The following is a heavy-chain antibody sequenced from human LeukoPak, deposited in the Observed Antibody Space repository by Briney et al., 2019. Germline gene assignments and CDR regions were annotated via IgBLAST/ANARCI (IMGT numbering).Heavy chain of an antibody. J-gene: IGHJ4*02. CDR2: INPNSGGT. D-gene: IGHD4-23*01. Sequence: GSVKVSCKASGYTFTDHYMHWVRQAPGQGLEWVGWINPNSGGTNYAQKFQGRVTMTRDTSINTAYMEVSRLRSDDTAVYYCASIGGTSLEYWGQGTLVTVSS. V-gene: IGHV1-2*02. CDR3: ASIGGTSLEY. CDR1: GYTFTDHY.